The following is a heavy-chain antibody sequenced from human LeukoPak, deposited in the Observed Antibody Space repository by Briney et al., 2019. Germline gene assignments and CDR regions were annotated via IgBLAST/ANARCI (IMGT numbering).Heavy chain of an antibody. CDR1: GYTFTSYD. CDR3: ARQGYSGHSQGAADY. D-gene: IGHD4-23*01. J-gene: IGHJ4*02. V-gene: IGHV1-8*01. CDR2: MNPNSGNT. Sequence: ASVKVSCKASGYTFTSYDINWVRQATGQGLEWMGWMNPNSGNTGYAQKFQGRVTMTTDTSTSTAHMELRSLRSDDTAVYYCARQGYSGHSQGAADYWGQGTLVTVSS.